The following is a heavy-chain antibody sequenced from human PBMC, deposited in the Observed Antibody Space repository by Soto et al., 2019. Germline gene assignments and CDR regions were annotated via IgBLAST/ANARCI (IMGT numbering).Heavy chain of an antibody. V-gene: IGHV4-4*02. D-gene: IGHD2-21*01. CDR2: IYYTGGT. J-gene: IGHJ3*02. CDR3: EKNTFYCGRCDTDCHI. CDR1: GGYISSDNW. Sequence: QVQLQESGPGLVKPSGTLSLTCAVSGGYISSDNWWCWVRQPPGKGLEWMGEIYYTGGTFYNPSLRSRVTVALDKSNNHFSLRRTSANASETAVFYCEKNTFYCGRCDTDCHIWGQGTMVTVSP.